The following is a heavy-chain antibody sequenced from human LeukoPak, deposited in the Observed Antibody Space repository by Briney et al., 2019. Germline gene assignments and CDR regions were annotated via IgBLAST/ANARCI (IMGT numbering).Heavy chain of an antibody. Sequence: GGSLRLSCAASGFIFDDHDMNWVRQAPGKGLEWVSYISSSGSTIYYADSVKGRFTISRDNSKNTPYMKMNSLRAEDTAVYYCAKERIMVYATVFDYWGQGTLVTVSS. CDR2: ISSSGSTI. CDR1: GFIFDDHD. J-gene: IGHJ4*02. CDR3: AKERIMVYATVFDY. V-gene: IGHV3-11*01. D-gene: IGHD2-8*01.